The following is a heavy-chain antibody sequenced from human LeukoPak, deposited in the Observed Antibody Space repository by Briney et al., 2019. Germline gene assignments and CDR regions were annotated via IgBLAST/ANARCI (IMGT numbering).Heavy chain of an antibody. V-gene: IGHV3-23*01. CDR3: AKAASSSWPSYYYGMDV. CDR1: GFTFSNAW. D-gene: IGHD6-13*01. J-gene: IGHJ6*02. Sequence: GGSLRLSCAASGFTFSNAWMSWVRQAPGKGLEWVSVITGSGGNTYYADSAKGRFTISKDNSKNTVYLQMSSLRVDDTAVYYCAKAASSSWPSYYYGMDVWGQGTTVTVSS. CDR2: ITGSGGNT.